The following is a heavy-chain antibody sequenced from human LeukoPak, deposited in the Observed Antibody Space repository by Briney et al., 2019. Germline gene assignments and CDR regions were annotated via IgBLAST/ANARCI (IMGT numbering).Heavy chain of an antibody. CDR3: ATHVAVAGSF. CDR2: ISAQHGQT. Sequence: ASVKVSCKTSGYSENFYGITWVRQVAGQGLEWMGWISAQHGQTEYAPNSQDRVTMTTDTYTNTAYMELRSLRSDDTAVYYCATHVAVAGSFWGQGTLVTVSS. J-gene: IGHJ4*02. CDR1: GYSENFYG. V-gene: IGHV1-18*01. D-gene: IGHD6-19*01.